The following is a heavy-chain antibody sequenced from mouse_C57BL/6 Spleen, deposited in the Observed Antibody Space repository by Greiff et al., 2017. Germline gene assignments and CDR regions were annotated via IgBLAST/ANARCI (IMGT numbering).Heavy chain of an antibody. CDR3: ARRRDYYDYDDWFAY. Sequence: EVQLQQSGPELVKPGASVKIPCKASGYTFTDYNMDWVKQSHGKSLEWIGDINPNNGGTIYNQKFKGKATLTVDKSSSTAYMELRSLTSEDTAVYYCARRRDYYDYDDWFAYWGQGTLVTVSA. CDR2: INPNNGGT. V-gene: IGHV1-18*01. D-gene: IGHD2-4*01. CDR1: GYTFTDYN. J-gene: IGHJ3*01.